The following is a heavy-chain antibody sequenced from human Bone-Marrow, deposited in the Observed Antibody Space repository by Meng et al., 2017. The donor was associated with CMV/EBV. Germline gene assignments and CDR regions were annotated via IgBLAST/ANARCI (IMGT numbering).Heavy chain of an antibody. J-gene: IGHJ5*02. D-gene: IGHD6-6*01. CDR1: GFSFNTYW. CDR2: IKQDGSQK. CDR3: ARVLQLGWFDP. V-gene: IGHV3-7*01. Sequence: GESLKISCAASGFSFNTYWMGWVRQAPGKGLEWVANIKQDGSQKYYVDSLKGRFTISRENAQNSLYLQMSSLRVEDTVVYYCARVLQLGWFDPWGQGTQVTVSS.